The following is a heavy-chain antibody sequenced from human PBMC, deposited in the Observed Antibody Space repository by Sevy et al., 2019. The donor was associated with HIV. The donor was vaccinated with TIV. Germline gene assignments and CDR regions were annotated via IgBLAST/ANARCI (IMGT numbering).Heavy chain of an antibody. Sequence: GGSLRLSCVASGFTFSRHSMIWVRQAPGKGLEWISFITGSSNTIYYAESVKGRFTISRDNAKNSLYLQMSSLRHEDTAVYYCAGDTGTWEYYFDSWGQGTLVTVSS. J-gene: IGHJ4*02. V-gene: IGHV3-48*02. CDR3: AGDTGTWEYYFDS. CDR2: ITGSSNTI. CDR1: GFTFSRHS. D-gene: IGHD1-26*01.